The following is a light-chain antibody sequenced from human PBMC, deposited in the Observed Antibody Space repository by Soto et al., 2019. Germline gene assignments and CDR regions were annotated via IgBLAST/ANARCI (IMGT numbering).Light chain of an antibody. Sequence: EIVLTQSPGTLCLSPGERATLSCRARQSVSSSYLAWYQQKPGQAPRLLIYGASSRATGIPDRFSGSGSGTDFTLTISRLEPEDFAVYYCQQYGSSPWTFGQGTKVEIK. J-gene: IGKJ1*01. CDR3: QQYGSSPWT. V-gene: IGKV3-20*01. CDR2: GAS. CDR1: QSVSSSY.